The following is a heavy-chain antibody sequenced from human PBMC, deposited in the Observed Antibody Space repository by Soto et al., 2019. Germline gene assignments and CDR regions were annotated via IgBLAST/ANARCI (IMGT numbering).Heavy chain of an antibody. V-gene: IGHV3-33*01. CDR3: ARVGIAGTTFRGFDY. CDR1: GFTFSIYG. Sequence: QVQLVESGGGVVQPGRSLRLSCAASGFTFSIYGMHWVRQAPGKGLEWVALIWFDGSNKYYADSVKGRFTISRDNSKNTLYLQMNSLRAVDTAVYSCARVGIAGTTFRGFDYWGQGTLVTVSS. CDR2: IWFDGSNK. D-gene: IGHD1-20*01. J-gene: IGHJ4*02.